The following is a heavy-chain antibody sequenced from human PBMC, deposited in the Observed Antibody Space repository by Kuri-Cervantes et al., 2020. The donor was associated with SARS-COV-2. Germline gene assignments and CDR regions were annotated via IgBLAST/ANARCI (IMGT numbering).Heavy chain of an antibody. V-gene: IGHV3-48*01. CDR1: GFTFSSYS. J-gene: IGHJ4*02. D-gene: IGHD3-22*01. CDR2: ISSSSSTI. CDR3: AKRYDTSGDYWHYFDY. Sequence: GGSLRLSCAASGFTFSSYSMNWVRQAPGKGLEWVSYISSSSSTIYYADSVKGRFTISRDNAKNSLYLQMNSLRAEDTAVYYCAKRYDTSGDYWHYFDYWGQGTLVTVSS.